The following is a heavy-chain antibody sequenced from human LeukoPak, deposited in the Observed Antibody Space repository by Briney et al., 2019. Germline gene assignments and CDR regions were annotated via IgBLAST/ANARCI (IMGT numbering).Heavy chain of an antibody. V-gene: IGHV4-39*07. CDR2: VDYTGNT. Sequence: KSSETLSLTCTVSGASISTRNYYWGWIRQPPGKGLEWIGSVDYTGNTYYKPSLRSRLTISVDMSRNQFSLILTSVTAADTALYYCARGGSSFYGYFHFWGHGTLVTVSS. D-gene: IGHD3-10*01. CDR3: ARGGSSFYGYFHF. CDR1: GASISTRNYY. J-gene: IGHJ4*01.